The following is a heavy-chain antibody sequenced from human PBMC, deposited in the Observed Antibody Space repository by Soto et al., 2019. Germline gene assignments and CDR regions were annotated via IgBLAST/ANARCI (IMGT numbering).Heavy chain of an antibody. Sequence: QVQLRESGPGLVKPSETLSLTCTVSGAPITTTKWWAWVRLPPGKGLEWIGELSRGDERSSNPSLEGRFTMSLDQSNTHFSLKLTSVTSADTAIYYCATQTISYTWGVWGRGTAVTVSS. CDR2: LSRGDER. V-gene: IGHV4-4*02. J-gene: IGHJ6*02. CDR3: ATQTISYTWGV. CDR1: GAPITTTKW. D-gene: IGHD3-16*01.